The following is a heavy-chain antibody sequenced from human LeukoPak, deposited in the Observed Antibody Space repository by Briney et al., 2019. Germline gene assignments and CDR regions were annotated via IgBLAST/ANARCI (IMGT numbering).Heavy chain of an antibody. V-gene: IGHV3-23*01. Sequence: GGSLRLSCAASGFTFSGSAMSWVGQAPGKGLEWVSLISFSGGSTYYADSVKGRFTISRDNSRDTLYVQMNSLRAEDTAIYYCARDIQLSTWGLGTMVTVSS. CDR3: ARDIQLST. CDR1: GFTFSGSA. D-gene: IGHD5-24*01. J-gene: IGHJ3*01. CDR2: ISFSGGST.